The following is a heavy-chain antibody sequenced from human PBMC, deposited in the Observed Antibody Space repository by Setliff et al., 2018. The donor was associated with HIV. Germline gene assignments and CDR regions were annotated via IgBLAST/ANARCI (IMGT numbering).Heavy chain of an antibody. D-gene: IGHD1-1*01. J-gene: IGHJ4*02. Sequence: SVKVSCKASGGTFSSYAISWVRQAPGQGLEWMGGIIPIIGITNQAQKFQGRVTITADKSTSTVYMELSSLRSEDTAVYYCARDPTGPTGEDYWGQGTLVTVSS. CDR3: ARDPTGPTGEDY. V-gene: IGHV1-69*10. CDR2: IIPIIGIT. CDR1: GGTFSSYA.